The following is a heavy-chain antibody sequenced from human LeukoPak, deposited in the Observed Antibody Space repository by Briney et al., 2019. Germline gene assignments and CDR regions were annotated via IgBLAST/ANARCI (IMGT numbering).Heavy chain of an antibody. D-gene: IGHD5/OR15-5a*01. J-gene: IGHJ3*02. CDR3: ARSKFDAFDI. V-gene: IGHV4-61*02. CDR2: IYTSGST. Sequence: SETLSLTCTVSGGSISSGSYYWSWIRQPAGKGLEWIGRIYTSGSTNYNPSLKSRVTISVDTSKNQFSLKLISVTAADTAVYYCARSKFDAFDIWGQGTMVTVSS. CDR1: GGSISSGSYY.